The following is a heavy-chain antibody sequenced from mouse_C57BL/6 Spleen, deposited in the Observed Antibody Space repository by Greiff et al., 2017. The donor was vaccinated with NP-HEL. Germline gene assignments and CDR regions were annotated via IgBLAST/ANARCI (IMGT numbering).Heavy chain of an antibody. Sequence: QVQLKESGAELVRPGASVTLSCKASGYTFTDYEMHWVKQTPVHGLEWIGAIDPETGGTAYNQKFKGKAILTADKSSSTAYMELRSLTSEDSAVYYCTRKLGRGYFDYWGQGTTLTVSS. J-gene: IGHJ2*01. CDR3: TRKLGRGYFDY. CDR2: IDPETGGT. V-gene: IGHV1-15*01. CDR1: GYTFTDYE. D-gene: IGHD4-1*01.